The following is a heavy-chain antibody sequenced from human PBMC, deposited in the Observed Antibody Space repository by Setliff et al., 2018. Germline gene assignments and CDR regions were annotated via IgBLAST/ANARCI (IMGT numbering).Heavy chain of an antibody. CDR3: ARVTGFFYVDD. J-gene: IGHJ6*03. D-gene: IGHD3-3*01. Sequence: TLSLPCTVSGGSVGSDFSYWTWIRQPAGEGLEWIGQIYTSWSTNYNPSLKSRVAISLDASKNQFSLRLTSVTAADTAVYYCARVTGFFYVDDWGKGTTVTVSS. CDR2: IYTSWST. V-gene: IGHV4-61*09. CDR1: GGSVGSDFSY.